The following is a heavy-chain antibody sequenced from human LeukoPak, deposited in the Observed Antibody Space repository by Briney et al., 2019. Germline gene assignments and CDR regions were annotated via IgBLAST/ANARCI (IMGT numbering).Heavy chain of an antibody. CDR2: MSPGGTEK. D-gene: IGHD4/OR15-4a*01. CDR1: GFTFSNSW. J-gene: IGHJ4*02. Sequence: GGSLRLSCAASGFTFSNSWMSWVRQTPDKGLEWVANMSPGGTEKYYVDSVKGRFTISRDNAKNSLYLQMNSLRAEDTGVYSCARRTNYLAFDYWGQGTLVTVSS. CDR3: ARRTNYLAFDY. V-gene: IGHV3-7*01.